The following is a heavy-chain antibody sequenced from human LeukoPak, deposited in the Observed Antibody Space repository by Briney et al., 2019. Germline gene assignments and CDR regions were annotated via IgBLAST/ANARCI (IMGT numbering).Heavy chain of an antibody. CDR1: GGSFSGYY. CDR3: ARDGYSYGYGYYYMDV. CDR2: INHSGST. D-gene: IGHD5-18*01. J-gene: IGHJ6*03. Sequence: SETLSLTCAVYGGSFSGYYWSWIRQPPGKGLEWIGEINHSGSTNYNPSLKSRVTISVDTSKNQFSLKLSSVTAADTAVYYCARDGYSYGYGYYYMDVWGKGTTVTVSS. V-gene: IGHV4-34*01.